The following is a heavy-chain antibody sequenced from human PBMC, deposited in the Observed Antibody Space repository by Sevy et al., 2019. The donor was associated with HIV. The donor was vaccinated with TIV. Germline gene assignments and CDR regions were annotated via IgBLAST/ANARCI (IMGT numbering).Heavy chain of an antibody. CDR1: GVTFSSYG. D-gene: IGHD3-3*01. Sequence: GRSLRLSCAASGVTFSSYGIHWVRQAPGKGLEWVAVISYDGSKKNHAESMKGRFTISRDNSKNTLYLEMSSLRPEDTAVYYCAHSSGLYGYYYGMDVWGQGTTVTVSS. J-gene: IGHJ6*02. CDR3: AHSSGLYGYYYGMDV. V-gene: IGHV3-30*03. CDR2: ISYDGSKK.